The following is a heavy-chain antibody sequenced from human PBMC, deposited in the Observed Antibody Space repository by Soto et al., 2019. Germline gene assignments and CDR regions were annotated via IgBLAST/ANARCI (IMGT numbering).Heavy chain of an antibody. Sequence: QVQLQESGPGLVNPSGTLPLTCPVSMASISINNCWTWVRQPPGKGLEWIGEIFHSGSTSYNPSLKSRVSISVNKSKNQFSLKLTSVTAADTAVYYCARVFYSDLYYFDYWGQGTLVTVSS. J-gene: IGHJ4*02. CDR1: MASISINNC. V-gene: IGHV4-4*02. CDR3: ARVFYSDLYYFDY. CDR2: IFHSGST. D-gene: IGHD2-15*01.